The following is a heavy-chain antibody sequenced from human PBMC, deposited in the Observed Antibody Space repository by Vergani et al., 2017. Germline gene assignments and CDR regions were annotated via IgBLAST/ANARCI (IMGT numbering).Heavy chain of an antibody. CDR2: ISSSSSTI. CDR1: GFTFSSYS. Sequence: EVQLVESGGGLVQPGGSLRLSCAASGFTFSSYSMNWVRQAPGKGLEWVSYISSSSSTIYYADSVKGRFTISRDNAKNSLYLQMNSLRAEDTAVYYCARDLSAADEEEYGMDVWGQGTTVTVS. CDR3: ARDLSAADEEEYGMDV. V-gene: IGHV3-48*04. J-gene: IGHJ6*02. D-gene: IGHD3-16*02.